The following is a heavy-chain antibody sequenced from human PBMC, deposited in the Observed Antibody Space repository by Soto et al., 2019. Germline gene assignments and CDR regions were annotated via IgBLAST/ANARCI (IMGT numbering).Heavy chain of an antibody. CDR2: TRNKANSYTT. CDR3: ARVQDSSGPLDY. Sequence: GGSLRLSCAASGFTFSDHYMDWVRQAPGKGLEWVGRTRNKANSYTTEYAASVKGRFTISRDDSKNSLYLQMNSLKTEDTAVYYCARVQDSSGPLDYWGQGTLVTVSS. J-gene: IGHJ4*02. D-gene: IGHD3-22*01. V-gene: IGHV3-72*01. CDR1: GFTFSDHY.